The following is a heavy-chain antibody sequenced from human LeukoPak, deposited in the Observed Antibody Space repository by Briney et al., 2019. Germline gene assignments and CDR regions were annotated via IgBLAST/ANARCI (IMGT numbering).Heavy chain of an antibody. CDR1: GFTFSSCW. Sequence: PGGSLRLSCAASGFTFSSCWMSWVRQAPAKGLEWLANIKEDGGEKYYVDSVKGRFTISRDNAKNSLYLQMNSLRDKDTAVYYCAKYRPLAGLEYWGQGTLVTVSS. J-gene: IGHJ4*02. V-gene: IGHV3-7*01. CDR3: AKYRPLAGLEY. D-gene: IGHD6-19*01. CDR2: IKEDGGEK.